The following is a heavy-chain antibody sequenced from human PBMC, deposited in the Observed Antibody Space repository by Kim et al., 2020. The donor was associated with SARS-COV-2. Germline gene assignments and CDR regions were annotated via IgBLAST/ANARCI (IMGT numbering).Heavy chain of an antibody. V-gene: IGHV4-34*01. J-gene: IGHJ5*02. D-gene: IGHD6-19*01. CDR3: ARAVPRVWFDP. Sequence: NDNPALKGGVTISGTTSKNQFPLKLSSVTAADTAVYYCARAVPRVWFDPWGQGTLVTVSS.